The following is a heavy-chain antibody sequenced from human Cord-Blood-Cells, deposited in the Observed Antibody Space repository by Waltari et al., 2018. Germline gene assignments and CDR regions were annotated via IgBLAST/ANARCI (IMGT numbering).Heavy chain of an antibody. V-gene: IGHV4-34*01. CDR2: INHSGSP. CDR1: GGSFSGYY. Sequence: QVQLQQWGAGLLKPSETLSLTCAVYGGSFSGYYWSWIRQPPGKGLEWIGEINHSGSPNSNPSLKSRVTISVDTSKNQFSLKLSSVTAADTAVYYCARGIYCSGGSCYFDYWGQGTLVTVSS. D-gene: IGHD2-15*01. CDR3: ARGIYCSGGSCYFDY. J-gene: IGHJ4*02.